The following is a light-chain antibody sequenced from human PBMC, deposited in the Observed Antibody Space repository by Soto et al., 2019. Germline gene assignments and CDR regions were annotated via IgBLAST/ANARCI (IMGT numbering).Light chain of an antibody. CDR2: KSS. J-gene: IGKJ4*01. V-gene: IGKV1-5*03. CDR1: QTISSW. CDR3: QQYNTYFSLT. Sequence: DIQMTQSPSTLSASVGDRVTIACRASQTISSWVAWYQQKPGKAHRLLLYKSSSLESGVPSRFSGSGSGTEFTLTISGLQPDDFGSYYCQQYNTYFSLTFGGGTKVDIK.